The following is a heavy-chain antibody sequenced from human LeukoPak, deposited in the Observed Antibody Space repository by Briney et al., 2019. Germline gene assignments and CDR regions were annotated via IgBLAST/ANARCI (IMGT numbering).Heavy chain of an antibody. J-gene: IGHJ1*01. D-gene: IGHD1-26*01. CDR2: INHSGST. Sequence: MTSETLSLTCAVYGGSFSGYYWTWIRQPPGKGLEWIGEINHSGSTNYNPSLKSRVTISVDTSKNQFSLKLSSVTAADTAVYYCARDLGSLSLWGQGTLVTVSS. CDR3: ARDLGSLSL. V-gene: IGHV4-34*01. CDR1: GGSFSGYY.